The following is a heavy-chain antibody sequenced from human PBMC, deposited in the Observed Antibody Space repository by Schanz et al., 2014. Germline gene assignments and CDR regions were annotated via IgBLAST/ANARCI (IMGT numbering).Heavy chain of an antibody. CDR1: GDTFRSYT. CDR2: IIPITGIT. D-gene: IGHD5-12*01. J-gene: IGHJ4*02. Sequence: QVQLVQSGAEVKKPGSSVKVSCKASGDTFRSYTINWVRHAPGQGLEWMGRIIPITGITNYAQKFQGRVTFTADKSTSTAFSEVNSLRSGDTAVYYCARTGYDPSLTHWGQGTLVTVSS. CDR3: ARTGYDPSLTH. V-gene: IGHV1-69*02.